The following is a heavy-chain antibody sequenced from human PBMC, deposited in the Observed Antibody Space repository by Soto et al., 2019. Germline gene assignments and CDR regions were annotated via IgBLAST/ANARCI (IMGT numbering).Heavy chain of an antibody. V-gene: IGHV4-34*01. CDR1: IGSLSGYY. CDR2: INHIGST. Sequence: NPSETLSLTGAVCIGSLSGYYWSWIRQPPGKGLAWIGEINHIGSTNYNPSLKSRVTISVDTSKNQFSLELSSVTAADTAVYYCARDLPKYYYDSSGYYLKIDAFDIWGQGTMVTVSS. CDR3: ARDLPKYYYDSSGYYLKIDAFDI. D-gene: IGHD3-22*01. J-gene: IGHJ3*02.